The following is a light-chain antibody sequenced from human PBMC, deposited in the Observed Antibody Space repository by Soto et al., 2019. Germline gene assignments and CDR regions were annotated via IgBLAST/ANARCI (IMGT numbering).Light chain of an antibody. CDR3: GTWDNSLSAHV. CDR1: DSNIGSNF. Sequence: QSVLTQPPSVSAAPGQKVTISCSGSDSNIGSNFLSWYQQFPGTAPKLVIYDTDKRPSGIPDRFSGSKSGTSATLGITGLQTGDEADYHCGTWDNSLSAHVFGGGTKLTVL. CDR2: DTD. V-gene: IGLV1-51*01. J-gene: IGLJ2*01.